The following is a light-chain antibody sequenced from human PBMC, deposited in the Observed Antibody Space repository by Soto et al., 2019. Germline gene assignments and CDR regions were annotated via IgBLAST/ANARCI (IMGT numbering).Light chain of an antibody. J-gene: IGKJ5*01. V-gene: IGKV3-11*01. CDR2: DAS. CDR3: QQRYAWPPIT. CDR1: RSVRSY. Sequence: EIVLTQSPATLSLSPGERATLSCRASRSVRSYLAWYQQKPGQAPRLLIYDASNRAAGIPARFSGSGSETDFTLTISTLEPEDFAVYYCQQRYAWPPITFGQGPRLEIK.